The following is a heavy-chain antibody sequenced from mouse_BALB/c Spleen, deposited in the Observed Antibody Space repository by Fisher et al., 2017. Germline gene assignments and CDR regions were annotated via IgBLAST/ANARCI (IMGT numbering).Heavy chain of an antibody. Sequence: KFKGKATLTVDKSSSTAYMELLSLTSEDSAVYYCARRGSSPWDAMDYWGQGTSVTVSS. J-gene: IGHJ4*01. D-gene: IGHD1-1*01. V-gene: IGHV1-26*01. CDR3: ARRGSSPWDAMDY.